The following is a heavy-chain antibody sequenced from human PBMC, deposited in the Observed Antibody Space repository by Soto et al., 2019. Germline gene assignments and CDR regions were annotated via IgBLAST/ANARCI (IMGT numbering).Heavy chain of an antibody. CDR3: STRGDGYNADFDC. CDR1: GVTFSGSA. V-gene: IGHV3-73*01. Sequence: EVQVVVSGGGLVQPGGSLKLSCAASGVTFSGSAIHWVRQASGRGLEWVGRIRSKANGYATAYGASVKGRFTMSRDDSTNPAYLQMDSLTTEDTAVYYCSTRGDGYNADFDCWGQGTLVTVSS. J-gene: IGHJ4*02. D-gene: IGHD5-12*01. CDR2: IRSKANGYAT.